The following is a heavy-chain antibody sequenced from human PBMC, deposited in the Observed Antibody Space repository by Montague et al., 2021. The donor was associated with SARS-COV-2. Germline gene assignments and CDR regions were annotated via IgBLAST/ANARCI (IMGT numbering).Heavy chain of an antibody. CDR3: ARERLRWGGFDP. D-gene: IGHD4-23*01. V-gene: IGHV4-39*01. J-gene: IGHJ5*01. CDR1: GGSIISTTSN. Sequence: SETLSLTCTVSGGSIISTTSNWGWIRQPPGKGLEWIGSIYYTANTYYTPSLKTLVTISVDTSKNQFSLRLRSVTAADTAVYYCARERLRWGGFDPWGQGTLVTVSS. CDR2: IYYTANT.